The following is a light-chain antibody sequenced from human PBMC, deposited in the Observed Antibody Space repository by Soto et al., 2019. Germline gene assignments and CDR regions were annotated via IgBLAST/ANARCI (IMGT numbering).Light chain of an antibody. CDR1: SSSIGAGYD. J-gene: IGLJ1*01. CDR2: GNS. CDR3: QSYDSSLRNV. Sequence: QSVLTQPPSVSGAPGQRVTISCTGSSSSIGAGYDVHWYQQLPGTAPKLLIYGNSNRPSGVPDRFSGSKSGTSASLAITGLQAEDEADYYCQSYDSSLRNVFGTGTKLTVL. V-gene: IGLV1-40*01.